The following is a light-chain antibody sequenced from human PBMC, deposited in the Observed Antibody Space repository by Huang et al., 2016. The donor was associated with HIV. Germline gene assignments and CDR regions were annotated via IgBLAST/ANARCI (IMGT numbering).Light chain of an antibody. J-gene: IGKJ4*01. V-gene: IGKV3-11*01. CDR1: QSVRTY. CDR2: DAS. CDR3: QQRSAWPLT. Sequence: EIVLTQSPATLSLSPGERATLSCRASQSVRTYLAWYQQKPGQAPRLLIYDASNRATGIPARFSGSGSGKDFTLTISHLQSEDFAVYYCQQRSAWPLTFGGGTKVEI.